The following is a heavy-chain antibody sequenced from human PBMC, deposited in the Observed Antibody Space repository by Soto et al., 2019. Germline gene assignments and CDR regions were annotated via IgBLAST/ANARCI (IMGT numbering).Heavy chain of an antibody. CDR2: IWYDGSNK. J-gene: IGHJ4*02. CDR3: ARGGPLFDY. D-gene: IGHD1-26*01. V-gene: IGHV3-33*08. CDR1: GFTFSRSG. Sequence: GGSLRLSCAAAGFTFSRSGMHWVRQAPGKGLEWVAVIWYDGSNKYYADSVKGRFTISRDNSKNTLYLQMNSLRAEDTAVYYCARGGPLFDYWGQGTLVTVSS.